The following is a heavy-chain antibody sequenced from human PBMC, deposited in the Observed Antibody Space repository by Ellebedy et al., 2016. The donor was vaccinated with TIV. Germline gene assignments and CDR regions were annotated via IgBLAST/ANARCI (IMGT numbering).Heavy chain of an antibody. CDR1: GFTFSSYA. D-gene: IGHD2-2*01. Sequence: GESLKISXAASGFTFSSYAMSWVRQAPGKGLEWVSAIRGSGVSTYYADSVKGRFIISRDNSKNTLYLQMNSLRAEDTAVYYCAKDPGYCSSTSCCRYFQHWGQGTLVTVSS. CDR2: IRGSGVST. J-gene: IGHJ1*01. V-gene: IGHV3-23*01. CDR3: AKDPGYCSSTSCCRYFQH.